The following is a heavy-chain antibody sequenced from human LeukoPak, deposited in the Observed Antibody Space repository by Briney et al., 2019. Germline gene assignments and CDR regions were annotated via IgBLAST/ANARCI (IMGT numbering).Heavy chain of an antibody. D-gene: IGHD5-12*01. V-gene: IGHV4-39*01. CDR3: ARRRIVATIDY. CDR2: ISYTGTT. Sequence: SETLSLTCGVSGGSISSSGYYWAWIRQPPGTGLEWIGSISYTGTTYYNPSLKSRLTISADRSENQFSLKLTSVTAADTAVYYCARRRIVATIDYWGQGTLVTVSS. CDR1: GGSISSSGYY. J-gene: IGHJ4*02.